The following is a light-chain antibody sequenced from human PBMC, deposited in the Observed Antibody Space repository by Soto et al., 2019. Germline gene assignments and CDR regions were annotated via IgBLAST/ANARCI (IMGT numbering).Light chain of an antibody. J-gene: IGKJ1*01. V-gene: IGKV3-20*01. CDR3: QQYGCSPWT. CDR1: QSIANNY. Sequence: EIVLTQSPGTLSLSPGERATLSCRASQSIANNYLAWYQQRPGQAPRLLIYLTSNRAPGIPDRFSGSGSGADFTLTISRLEPEEFAVYLGQQYGCSPWTFGQGTKVDLK. CDR2: LTS.